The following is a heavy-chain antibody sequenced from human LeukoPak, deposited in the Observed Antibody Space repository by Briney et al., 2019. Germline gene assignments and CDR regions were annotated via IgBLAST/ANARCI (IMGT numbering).Heavy chain of an antibody. CDR1: GGSISSSSW. D-gene: IGHD1-20*01. J-gene: IGHJ4*02. V-gene: IGHV4-4*02. Sequence: PSETLSLTCAVSGGSISSSSWWSWVRQPPGKGLEWIGEIYHSGSTNYNPSLKSRVTISVDKSKNQFSLKLSSVTAADTAVYYCARFHPITGTTADRNFDYWGQGTLVTVSS. CDR3: ARFHPITGTTADRNFDY. CDR2: IYHSGST.